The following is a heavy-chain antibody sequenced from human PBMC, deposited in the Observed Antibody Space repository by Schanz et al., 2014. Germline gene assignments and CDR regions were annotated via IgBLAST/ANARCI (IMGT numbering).Heavy chain of an antibody. CDR1: GGSFSGYY. CDR2: IYHTGST. V-gene: IGHV4-34*01. CDR3: ARDGDRFYHNYYMDV. D-gene: IGHD4-17*01. Sequence: QVQLQQWGAGLLKPSETLSLTCGVFGGSFSGYYWSWIRQPPGKGLEWIGEIYHTGSTNYNPSLKSRVTISVDTSKNQFSLKLSSVTAADTAVYYCARDGDRFYHNYYMDVWGKGTTVTVSS. J-gene: IGHJ6*03.